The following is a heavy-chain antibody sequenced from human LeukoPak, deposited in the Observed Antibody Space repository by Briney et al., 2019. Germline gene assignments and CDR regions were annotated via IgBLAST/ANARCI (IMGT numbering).Heavy chain of an antibody. Sequence: SETLSLTCTVSGGSISSYYWSWIRQPPGKGLEWIGYIYYSGSTNYNPSLKSRVTISVDTSKNQFSLKLSSVTAADTAVYYCARIIAAHCGMDVWGQGTTVTVSS. CDR2: IYYSGST. V-gene: IGHV4-59*08. J-gene: IGHJ6*02. CDR3: ARIIAAHCGMDV. CDR1: GGSISSYY. D-gene: IGHD2-15*01.